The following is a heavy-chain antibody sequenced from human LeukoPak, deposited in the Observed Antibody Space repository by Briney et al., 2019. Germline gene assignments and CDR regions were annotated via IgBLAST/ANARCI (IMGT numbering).Heavy chain of an antibody. CDR3: AMSYGMDV. Sequence: SVKVSCKASGGTFSSYAISWVRQAPGQGLEWMGGIITLFATANYAQKFQGRVTITADESTSTAYMELSSLRFEDTAVYYCAMSYGMDVWGKGTTVTVSS. CDR1: GGTFSSYA. CDR2: IITLFATA. J-gene: IGHJ6*04. V-gene: IGHV1-69*13.